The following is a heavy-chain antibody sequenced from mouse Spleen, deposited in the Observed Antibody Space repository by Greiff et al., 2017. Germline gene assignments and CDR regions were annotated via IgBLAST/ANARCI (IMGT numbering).Heavy chain of an antibody. V-gene: IGHV1-81*01. CDR2: IHPKSGNT. CDR1: GYTFTSYG. J-gene: IGHJ4*01. D-gene: IGHD2-12*01. Sequence: QVQLKQSGAELARPGASVKLSCKASGYTFTSYGISWVKQRTGQGLEWIGVIHPKSGNTYYNEKFKGKATLTADKSSSTAYMELRSLTSEDSAVNVCARASDDGENYCAMDVWGEGTSVTVSS. CDR3: ARASDDGENYCAMDV.